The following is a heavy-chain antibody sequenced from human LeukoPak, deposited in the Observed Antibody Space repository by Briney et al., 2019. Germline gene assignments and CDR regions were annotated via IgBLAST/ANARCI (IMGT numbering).Heavy chain of an antibody. D-gene: IGHD3-16*01. Sequence: GGSLRLSCAASGFTFSSYAMSWVRQAPGKGLEWVSAISGEGGATPYYADSVKGRFTISRDNSKNTRYLQMNSLRAEDTAVYYCARGVLLAYWGQGTLVTVSS. CDR1: GFTFSSYA. J-gene: IGHJ4*02. CDR3: ARGVLLAY. V-gene: IGHV3-23*01. CDR2: ISGEGGATP.